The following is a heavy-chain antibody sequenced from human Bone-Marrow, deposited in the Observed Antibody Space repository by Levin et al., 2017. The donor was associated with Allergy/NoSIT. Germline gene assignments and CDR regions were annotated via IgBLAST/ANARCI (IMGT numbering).Heavy chain of an antibody. V-gene: IGHV3-33*01. Sequence: GGSLRLSCIASGFKISSYGMHWVRQAPGKGPEWVTLISSDGSDKYYADSVKGRFSISRDVSKNTIYLQLNNLRVEDTAVYFCARGGYSRGWPPLCVWGQGTTVSVS. D-gene: IGHD6-19*01. CDR1: GFKISSYG. CDR3: ARGGYSRGWPPLCV. CDR2: ISSDGSDK. J-gene: IGHJ6*02.